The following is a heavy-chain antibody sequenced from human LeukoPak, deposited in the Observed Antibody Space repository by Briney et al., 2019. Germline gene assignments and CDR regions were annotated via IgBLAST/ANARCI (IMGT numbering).Heavy chain of an antibody. J-gene: IGHJ4*02. CDR3: ARGLCSGGSCYSGDY. V-gene: IGHV1-69*05. CDR1: GGTFSSYA. D-gene: IGHD2-15*01. CDR2: IIPIFGTA. Sequence: GASVKVSCKASGGTFSSYAISWVRQAPGQGLEWMGGIIPIFGTANYAQKFQGRVTITTDESTSTAYMELSSLRSEDTAVYYCARGLCSGGSCYSGDYWGQGTLVTVSS.